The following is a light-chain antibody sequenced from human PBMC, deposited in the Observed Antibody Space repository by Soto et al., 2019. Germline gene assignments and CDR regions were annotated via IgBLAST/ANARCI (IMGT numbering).Light chain of an antibody. V-gene: IGKV1-39*01. Sequence: DIQMTQSPSSLSASVGDRVTITCRASQSINSYLNWYQQKPGKAPKLLIYAASTLQSGVPLRFSGSGSGTDFTLTISSLQPEDFATYYCQQSFSTPRTFGQGTKLEIK. CDR2: AAS. CDR3: QQSFSTPRT. J-gene: IGKJ2*01. CDR1: QSINSY.